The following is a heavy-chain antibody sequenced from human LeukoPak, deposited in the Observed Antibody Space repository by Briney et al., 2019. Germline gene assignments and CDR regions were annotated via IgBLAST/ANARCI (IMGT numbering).Heavy chain of an antibody. Sequence: SETLSLTCTVSGGSITNNYWSWIRQTPGRGLEWIGYIYYSGTTTYNPSLKSRVTMSVDTSKNQFSLKLSSVTAADTAVYYCAREGTVTPDWYFDLWGRGTLVTVSS. D-gene: IGHD4-11*01. CDR2: IYYSGTT. CDR3: AREGTVTPDWYFDL. V-gene: IGHV4-59*12. CDR1: GGSITNNY. J-gene: IGHJ2*01.